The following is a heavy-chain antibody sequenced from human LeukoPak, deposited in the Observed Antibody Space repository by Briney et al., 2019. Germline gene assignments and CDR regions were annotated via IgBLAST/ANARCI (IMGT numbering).Heavy chain of an antibody. CDR2: ISGSGGST. D-gene: IGHD4-17*01. Sequence: GGSLRLSCAASGFTFSSYAMSWARQAPGKGLEWVSAISGSGGSTYYADSVKGRFTISRDNSKNTLYLQMNSLRAEDTAVYYCARHTTYGDYGGFDPWGQGTLVTVSS. CDR3: ARHTTYGDYGGFDP. V-gene: IGHV3-23*01. CDR1: GFTFSSYA. J-gene: IGHJ5*02.